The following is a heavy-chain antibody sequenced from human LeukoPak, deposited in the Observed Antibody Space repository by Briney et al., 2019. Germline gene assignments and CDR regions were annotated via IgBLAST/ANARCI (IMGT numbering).Heavy chain of an antibody. CDR1: GFTFSSYS. D-gene: IGHD1-26*01. J-gene: IGHJ4*02. Sequence: GGSLRLSCAASGFTFSSYSMNWVRQAPGKGLEWGSYISGSSSTIYYADSVKGRFTISRDNAKNALSLQMNSLRDEDTAVYYCATSGNYYLKYWGQGTLVTVSS. V-gene: IGHV3-48*02. CDR2: ISGSSSTI. CDR3: ATSGNYYLKY.